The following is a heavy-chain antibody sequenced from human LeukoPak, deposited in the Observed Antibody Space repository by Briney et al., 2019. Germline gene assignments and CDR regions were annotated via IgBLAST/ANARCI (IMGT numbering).Heavy chain of an antibody. CDR2: ISAYNGNT. CDR3: ARDRTSEELDY. CDR1: GYTFTSYG. D-gene: IGHD3-10*01. V-gene: IGHV1-18*04. Sequence: GASVKVSCNASGYTFTSYGISWVRQAPGQGFEGMGWISAYNGNTNYTQKLQGRVTMTTDTCTSTAYMELRSRRSDDTAVYYCARDRTSEELDYWGQGTLVTVSS. J-gene: IGHJ4*02.